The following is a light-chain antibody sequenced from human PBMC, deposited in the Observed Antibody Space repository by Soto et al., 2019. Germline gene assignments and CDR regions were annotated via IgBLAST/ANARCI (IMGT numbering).Light chain of an antibody. CDR1: SSDIGAYDH. CDR3: SSYTTGSTWV. Sequence: QSALTQPASVSGSPGQSITISCTGTSSDIGAYDHVSWYQQHPGKAPKLMIYEVSNRPSGVSYRFSGSKSGNTASLTISGLQAGDEAHYYCSSYTTGSTWVFGGGTKLTVL. J-gene: IGLJ3*02. V-gene: IGLV2-14*03. CDR2: EVS.